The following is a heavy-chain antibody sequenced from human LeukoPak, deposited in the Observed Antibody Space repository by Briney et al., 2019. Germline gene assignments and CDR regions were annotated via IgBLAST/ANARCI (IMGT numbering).Heavy chain of an antibody. V-gene: IGHV3-7*01. D-gene: IGHD2-8*01. CDR1: GFTFSSYW. CDR2: IKQDGSEK. Sequence: GGSLRLSCAASGFTFSSYWMSWGRQAPGKRLEWVANIKQDGSEKYYVDSVKGRFTISRDNAKNSLYLQMNSLRAEDTAVYYCARVMGPSYYYYYMDVWGKGTTVTVSS. CDR3: ARVMGPSYYYYYMDV. J-gene: IGHJ6*03.